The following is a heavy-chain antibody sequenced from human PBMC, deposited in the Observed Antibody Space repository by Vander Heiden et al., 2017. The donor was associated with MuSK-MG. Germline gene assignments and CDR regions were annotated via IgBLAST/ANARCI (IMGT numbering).Heavy chain of an antibody. CDR3: ALRGGDWFGP. V-gene: IGHV1-18*01. CDR1: AYPFTSYY. J-gene: IGHJ5*02. CDR2: ISPYNVNT. Sequence: VQPVHSGPEVRQPGASATVSCKAAAYPFTSYYIAWLSQAPGQGLEWMGWISPYNVNTSYSQKFQDRVTMITDTPTTTAYMERRNLRADDTAVYYCALRGGDWFGPWGQGTLVTVSS. D-gene: IGHD2-15*01.